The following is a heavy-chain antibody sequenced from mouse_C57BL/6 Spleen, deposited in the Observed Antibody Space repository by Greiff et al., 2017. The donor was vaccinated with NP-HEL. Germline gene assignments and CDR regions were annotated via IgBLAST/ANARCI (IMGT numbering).Heavy chain of an antibody. Sequence: QVQLQQPGAELVKPGASVKLSCKASGYTFTSYWMQWVQQRPGQGLEWLGEIDPSDSYTNYNQKFKGKATLTVDTSSSTSYMQLSSLTSEDSAVYYCARSDYGNYLDYWGQGTTLTVSS. D-gene: IGHD2-1*01. J-gene: IGHJ2*01. CDR1: GYTFTSYW. CDR2: IDPSDSYT. V-gene: IGHV1-50*01. CDR3: ARSDYGNYLDY.